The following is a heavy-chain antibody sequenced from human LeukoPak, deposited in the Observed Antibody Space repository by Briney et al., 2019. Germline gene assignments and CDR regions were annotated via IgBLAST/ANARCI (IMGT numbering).Heavy chain of an antibody. CDR1: GYTFTSYG. D-gene: IGHD1-1*01. J-gene: IGHJ6*02. CDR3: ARVGGTNYYYYGMDV. CDR2: ISAYNGNT. Sequence: GASVKVPCKASGYTFTSYGISWVRQAPGQGLEWMGWISAYNGNTNYAQKLQGRVTMTTDTSTSTAYMELRSLRSDDTAVYYCARVGGTNYYYYGMDVWGQGTTVTVSS. V-gene: IGHV1-18*01.